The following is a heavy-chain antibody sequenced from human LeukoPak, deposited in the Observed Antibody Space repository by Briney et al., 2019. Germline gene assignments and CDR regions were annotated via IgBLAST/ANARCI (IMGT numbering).Heavy chain of an antibody. Sequence: SETLSLTCAVYGGSFSGYYWSWIRQPPGKGLEWIGEINHSGSTNYNPSLKSRVTISVDTSKNQFSLKLSSVTAADTAVYYCARGCRWLRLFVDAFDIWGQGAMVTVSS. V-gene: IGHV4-34*01. J-gene: IGHJ3*02. CDR1: GGSFSGYY. D-gene: IGHD5-12*01. CDR3: ARGCRWLRLFVDAFDI. CDR2: INHSGST.